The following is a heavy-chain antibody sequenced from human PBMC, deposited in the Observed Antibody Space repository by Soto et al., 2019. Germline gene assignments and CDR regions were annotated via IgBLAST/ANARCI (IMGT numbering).Heavy chain of an antibody. Sequence: QVQLVQSGAEVKKPGSSVKVSCKASGGTFSTYGMNWVRLAPGQGLDWMGGIIPKFGTTNYAQKFQGRVTMTADESTNTAYMELNYLRSEDTARYFCARELDPYYGGKSLSLDYWGQGTLVTVSS. J-gene: IGHJ4*02. D-gene: IGHD4-17*01. CDR3: ARELDPYYGGKSLSLDY. V-gene: IGHV1-69*13. CDR1: GGTFSTYG. CDR2: IIPKFGTT.